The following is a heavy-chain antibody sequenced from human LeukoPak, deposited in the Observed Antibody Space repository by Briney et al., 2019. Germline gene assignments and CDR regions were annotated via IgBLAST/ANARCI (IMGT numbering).Heavy chain of an antibody. D-gene: IGHD3-10*01. V-gene: IGHV3-21*01. J-gene: IGHJ6*02. CDR3: ARDLVVRGVNPGYYYYGMDV. Sequence: GGSLRLSCAASGFTFSSYSMNWVRQAPGKGLEWVSSITSSSYIYYADSVKGRFTISRDNAKNSLYLQMNSLRAEDTAVYYCARDLVVRGVNPGYYYYGMDVWGQGTTVTVSS. CDR2: ITSSSYI. CDR1: GFTFSSYS.